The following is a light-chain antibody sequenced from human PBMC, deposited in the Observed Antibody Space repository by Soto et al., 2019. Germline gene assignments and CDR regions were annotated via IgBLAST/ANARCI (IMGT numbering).Light chain of an antibody. CDR1: SSNIGNNY. CDR2: DSN. J-gene: IGLJ2*01. CDR3: GTWDSSLSVGV. Sequence: QSVLTQPPSVSAAPGQKVTISCSGSSSNIGNNYVSWYQHLPGTAPKLLIYDSNRRPSGIPDRFSGSKSGTSATLGITGLQTGNEADYYCGTWDSSLSVGVFGGGTKLTVL. V-gene: IGLV1-51*01.